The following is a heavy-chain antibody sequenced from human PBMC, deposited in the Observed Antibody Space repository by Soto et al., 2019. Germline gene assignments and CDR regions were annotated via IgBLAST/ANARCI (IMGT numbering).Heavy chain of an antibody. CDR3: AKDSVPAAIPGLDYYYYYMDV. CDR2: ISYDGSNK. V-gene: IGHV3-30*18. Sequence: HPGGSLRLSCAASGFTFSSYGMHWVRQAPGKGLEWVAVISYDGSNKYYADSVKGRFTISRDNSKNTLYLQMNSLRAEDTAVYYCAKDSVPAAIPGLDYYYYYMDVWGKGTTVTVSS. D-gene: IGHD2-2*01. J-gene: IGHJ6*03. CDR1: GFTFSSYG.